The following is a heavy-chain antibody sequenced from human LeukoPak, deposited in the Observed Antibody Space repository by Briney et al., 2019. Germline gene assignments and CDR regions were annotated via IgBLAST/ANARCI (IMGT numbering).Heavy chain of an antibody. D-gene: IGHD3-22*01. CDR2: ISCSGGST. CDR1: GFTFSSYG. Sequence: GSLRLSCAASGFTFSSYGMSWVRQAPGKGLEWVSAISCSGGSTYYADSVKGRFTMSRDNSKNTLYLQMDSLTTEDTALYYCTTLHYSDSGGPFYFGDQHDYWGQGTLVTVSS. J-gene: IGHJ4*02. V-gene: IGHV3-23*01. CDR3: TTLHYSDSGGPFYFGDQHDY.